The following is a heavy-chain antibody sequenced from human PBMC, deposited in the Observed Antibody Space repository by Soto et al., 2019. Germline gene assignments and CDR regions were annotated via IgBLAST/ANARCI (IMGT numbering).Heavy chain of an antibody. CDR3: AHRSPIFGVGGGWFDP. Sequence: QITLKESGPTLVRPTQTLTLTCTFSGFSLNTSGVGVAWIRQPPGKALEWLALIYWDDDKHYSPSLKNRLTITNATSNSQVVLTMSNMGPVDTGTYYCAHRSPIFGVGGGWFDPWGQGARVTVSS. CDR2: IYWDDDK. D-gene: IGHD3-3*01. J-gene: IGHJ5*02. V-gene: IGHV2-5*02. CDR1: GFSLNTSGVG.